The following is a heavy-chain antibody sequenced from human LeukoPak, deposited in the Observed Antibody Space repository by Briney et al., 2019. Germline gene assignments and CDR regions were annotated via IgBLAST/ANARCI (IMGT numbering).Heavy chain of an antibody. CDR1: GGSISSYY. V-gene: IGHV4-4*07. J-gene: IGHJ4*02. CDR3: AREGDFWSGYPSGPFDY. CDR2: IYTSGST. D-gene: IGHD3-3*01. Sequence: PSETLSLTCTVSGGSISSYYWSWIRQPAGKGLEWIGRIYTSGSTNYNPSLKSRVTMSVDTSKNQFPLKLSSVTAADTAVYYCAREGDFWSGYPSGPFDYWGQGTLVTVSS.